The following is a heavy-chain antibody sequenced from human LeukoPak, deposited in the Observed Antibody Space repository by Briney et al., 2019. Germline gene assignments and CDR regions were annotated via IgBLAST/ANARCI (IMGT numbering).Heavy chain of an antibody. V-gene: IGHV3-53*01. J-gene: IGHJ4*02. D-gene: IGHD3-10*01. CDR3: ARGEVFFGFDY. CDR1: GFTFSSYA. CDR2: IYSGGST. Sequence: GGSLRLSCAASGFTFSSYAMSWVRQAPGKGLEWVSVIYSGGSTYYADSVKGRFTISRDNSKNTLYLQMNSLRAEDTAVYYCARGEVFFGFDYWGQGTLVTVSS.